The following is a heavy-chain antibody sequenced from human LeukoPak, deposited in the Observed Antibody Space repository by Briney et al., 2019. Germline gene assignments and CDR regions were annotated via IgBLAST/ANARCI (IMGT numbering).Heavy chain of an antibody. J-gene: IGHJ3*01. V-gene: IGHV1-69*02. CDR2: IVPSVDIA. CDR1: GGTFRRHT. D-gene: IGHD1-26*01. Sequence: ASVKVSCKASGGTFRRHTIIWVRQAPGQGLEWMGRIVPSVDIANYAQKFQGRVTIIADKSTSTAYMDLSGLRSEDTAVYYCATIVAAATNDAFDLWGQGTMVTVSS. CDR3: ATIVAAATNDAFDL.